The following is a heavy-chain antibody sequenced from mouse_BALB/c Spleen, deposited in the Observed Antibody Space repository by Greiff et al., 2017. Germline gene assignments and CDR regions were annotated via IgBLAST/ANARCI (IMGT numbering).Heavy chain of an antibody. V-gene: IGHV1-69*02. CDR3: ARGTRSTMIQPWFAY. D-gene: IGHD2-4*01. J-gene: IGHJ3*01. CDR1: GYTFPSYW. CDR2: IYPSASYT. Sequence: VQLQQPGAELVRPGASVKLSFKASGYTFPSYWINWVKQRPGQGLEWIGKIYPSASYTNYNQKFKDKATLTVDKSSSTAYMQLSSPTSEDSAVYYCARGTRSTMIQPWFAYWGQGTLVTVSA.